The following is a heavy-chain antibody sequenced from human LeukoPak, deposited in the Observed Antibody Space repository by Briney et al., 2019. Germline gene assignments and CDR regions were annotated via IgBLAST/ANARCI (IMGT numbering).Heavy chain of an antibody. J-gene: IGHJ6*03. V-gene: IGHV4-61*02. D-gene: IGHD2-21*02. CDR2: IYSSGGT. CDR1: GGSITSDYYY. Sequence: SETLSLTCTVSGGSITSDYYYWNWIRQPAGKGLEWIGRIYSSGGTNYNPSLKSRVTISVDTSKNQFSLKLSSVTAADTAVYYCANMYGRDPGYYYYYYMDVWGKGTTVTVS. CDR3: ANMYGRDPGYYYYYYMDV.